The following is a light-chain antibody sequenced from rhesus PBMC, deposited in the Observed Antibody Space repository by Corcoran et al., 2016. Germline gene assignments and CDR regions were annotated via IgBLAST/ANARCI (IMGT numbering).Light chain of an antibody. J-gene: IGKJ3*01. V-gene: IGKV1-25*01. CDR3: QHYYSTPFT. Sequence: DIQMTQSPSSLSASVGDRVTITCRASQGITNDLAWYQQNTGETPKRLIYEASSLQSGIPSRFSGSGSGTDFTLTISSLQSEDFATYYCQHYYSTPFTFGPGPNWISN. CDR1: QGITND. CDR2: EAS.